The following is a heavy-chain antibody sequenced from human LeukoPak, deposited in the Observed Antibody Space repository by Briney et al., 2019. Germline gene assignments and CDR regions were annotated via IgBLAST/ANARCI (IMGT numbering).Heavy chain of an antibody. CDR1: GYSISSGYY. CDR3: ARDIGGRIAAAGSYYYYYMDV. CDR2: IYHSGST. J-gene: IGHJ6*03. Sequence: AETLSLTCTVSGYSISSGYYWGWIRQPRGKGLEWIGSIYHSGSTYYNPSLKSRVTISVDTSKNQFSLKLSSVTAADTAVYYCARDIGGRIAAAGSYYYYYMDVWGKGTTVTVSS. V-gene: IGHV4-38-2*02. D-gene: IGHD6-13*01.